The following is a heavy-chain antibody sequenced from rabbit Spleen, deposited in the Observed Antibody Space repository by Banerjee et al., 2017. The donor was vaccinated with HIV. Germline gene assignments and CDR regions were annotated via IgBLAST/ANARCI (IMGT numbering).Heavy chain of an antibody. Sequence: QQQLVESGGGLVKPGAFLTLTCKASGFSFSSGYYISWVRQAPGKGLEWIGCIGTGSGSTWYASWAKGRFTISKTSSTTVTLQMTSLTAADTATYFCARDTGSSFSSYGMDLWGPGTLVTVS. CDR1: GFSFSSGYY. D-gene: IGHD8-1*01. CDR3: ARDTGSSFSSYGMDL. J-gene: IGHJ6*01. V-gene: IGHV1S45*01. CDR2: IGTGSGST.